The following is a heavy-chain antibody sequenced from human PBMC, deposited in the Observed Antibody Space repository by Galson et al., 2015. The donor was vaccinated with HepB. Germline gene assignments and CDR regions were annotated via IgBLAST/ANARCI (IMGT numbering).Heavy chain of an antibody. CDR1: GGSFSGYY. CDR2: INHSGST. D-gene: IGHD3-3*01. V-gene: IGHV4-34*01. CDR3: ARGVMAGAIFGVDFDY. J-gene: IGHJ4*02. Sequence: LTCAVYGGSFSGYYWSWIRQPPGKGLEWIGEINHSGSTNYNPSLKSRVTISVDTSKNQFSLKLSSVTAADTAVYYCARGVMAGAIFGVDFDYWGQGTLVTVSS.